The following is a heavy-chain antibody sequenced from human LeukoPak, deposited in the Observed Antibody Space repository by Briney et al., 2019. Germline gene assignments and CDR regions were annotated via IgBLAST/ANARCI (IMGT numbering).Heavy chain of an antibody. V-gene: IGHV1-69*13. D-gene: IGHD1-20*01. CDR2: IIPGLGTA. CDR3: GRWAGTTRENNFCSGPLDN. J-gene: IGHJ4*02. CDR1: GGTFRNYP. Sequence: SVKVSCKVSGGTFRNYPIHWLRQASGQGLEWMGGIIPGLGTATYAQKFQGRVTFTADDSSTTAYMDLSSLRYEGTALYYCGRWAGTTRENNFCSGPLDNWGQGILVSVSS.